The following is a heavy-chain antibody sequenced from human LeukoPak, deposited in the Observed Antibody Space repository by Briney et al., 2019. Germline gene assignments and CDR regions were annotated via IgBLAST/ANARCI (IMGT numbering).Heavy chain of an antibody. Sequence: PSETLSLTCTVSGGSISSYYWTWIRQPPGKGLEWIGYIYYSGSTNYNPSLKSRVTISVDTSKNQFSLKLSSVTAADTAVYYCARGTYGDYVGYWGQGTLVTVSS. D-gene: IGHD4-17*01. CDR1: GGSISSYY. V-gene: IGHV4-59*01. CDR2: IYYSGST. CDR3: ARGTYGDYVGY. J-gene: IGHJ4*02.